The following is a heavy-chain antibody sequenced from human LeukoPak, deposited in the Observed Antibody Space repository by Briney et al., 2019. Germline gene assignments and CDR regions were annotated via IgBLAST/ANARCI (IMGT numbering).Heavy chain of an antibody. D-gene: IGHD6-13*01. Sequence: PGGSLRLSWTVSGFTFSSFAMSWVRQAPGKGLEWVSTISGSGGSTYYADSVKGRFTISRDNSKNTLYLQMNSLRAEDTAVYYCAKATFSGSSWSPFDYWGQGTLVTVSP. CDR3: AKATFSGSSWSPFDY. V-gene: IGHV3-23*01. CDR2: ISGSGGST. J-gene: IGHJ4*02. CDR1: GFTFSSFA.